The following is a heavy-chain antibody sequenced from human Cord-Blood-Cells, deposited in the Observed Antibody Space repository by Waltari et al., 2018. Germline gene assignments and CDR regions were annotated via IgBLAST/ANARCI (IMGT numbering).Heavy chain of an antibody. CDR2: IYYSGST. D-gene: IGHD3-10*01. V-gene: IGHV4-59*01. CDR1: GGSISSYY. CDR3: ARDRAYYGSGSYYFDI. Sequence: QVQLQESGPGLVKPSETLSLTCTVSGGSISSYYWSWIRQPPGKGLEWIGYIYYSGSTNYNPSLKSRVTISVYTSKNQFSLKLSSVTAADTAVYYCARDRAYYGSGSYYFDIWGQGTMVTVSS. J-gene: IGHJ3*02.